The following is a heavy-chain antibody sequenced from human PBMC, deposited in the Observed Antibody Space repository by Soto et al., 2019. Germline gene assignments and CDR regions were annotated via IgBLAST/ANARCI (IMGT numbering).Heavy chain of an antibody. CDR2: ISGSGGST. Sequence: PGGSLRLSCAASGFTFSSYAMSWVRQAPGKGLEWVSGISGSGGSTYYADSVKGRFTISRDNSKNTLFLQMNSLRAEDTAVYYCAKSRYSDSSGDFYDYWGQGTLVTVSS. D-gene: IGHD3-22*01. J-gene: IGHJ4*02. V-gene: IGHV3-23*01. CDR3: AKSRYSDSSGDFYDY. CDR1: GFTFSSYA.